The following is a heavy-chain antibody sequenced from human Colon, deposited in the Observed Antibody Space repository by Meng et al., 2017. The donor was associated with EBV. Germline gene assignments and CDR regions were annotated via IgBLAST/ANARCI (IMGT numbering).Heavy chain of an antibody. CDR3: ARGNAYNAPSFDY. J-gene: IGHJ4*02. V-gene: IGHV4-4*02. CDR1: GASISSNHW. Sequence: QVQLQESGPGLVEPSGTLSLTCAVSGASISSNHWWSWVRQPPGKGLEWIGEIYHGGNTNYNPSLKSRVTISVDRSNDQFSLSLSSVTAADTAVYYCARGNAYNAPSFDYWGQGTLVTVSS. D-gene: IGHD5-24*01. CDR2: IYHGGNT.